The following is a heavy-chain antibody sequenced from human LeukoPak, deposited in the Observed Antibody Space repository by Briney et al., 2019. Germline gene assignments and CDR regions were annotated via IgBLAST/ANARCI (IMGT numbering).Heavy chain of an antibody. J-gene: IGHJ6*02. Sequence: SVKVSCKASGGTFSSYTISWVRQAPGQGLEWMGRIIPILGIANYAQKFQGRVTITADKSTSTAYMELSSLRSEDTAVYYCAGEQYYYDSSGPSYYYYGMDVWGQGTTVTVSS. CDR2: IIPILGIA. V-gene: IGHV1-69*04. CDR3: AGEQYYYDSSGPSYYYYGMDV. CDR1: GGTFSSYT. D-gene: IGHD3-22*01.